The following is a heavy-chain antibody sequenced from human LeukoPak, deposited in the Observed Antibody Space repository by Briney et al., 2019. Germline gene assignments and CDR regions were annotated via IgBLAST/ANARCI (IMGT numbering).Heavy chain of an antibody. J-gene: IGHJ5*02. V-gene: IGHV4-30-4*01. D-gene: IGHD5-24*01. CDR1: GGSIGSGDYF. Sequence: SETLSLTCTVSGGSIGSGDYFWNWIRQPPGKGLEWIGYIYNSKTTHYNPSLKSRVTISVDTSKNQFSLKLNSVTAADTAVYYCARDNVEMATETWGQGTLVTVSS. CDR3: ARDNVEMATET. CDR2: IYNSKTT.